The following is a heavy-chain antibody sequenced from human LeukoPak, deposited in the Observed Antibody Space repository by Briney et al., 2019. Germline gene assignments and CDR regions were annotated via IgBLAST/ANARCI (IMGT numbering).Heavy chain of an antibody. Sequence: PGGSLRLSCAASGFTFDDYAMHRVRQAPGKGLEWVSGISWNSGSIGYADSVKGRFTISRDNAKNSLYLQMNSLRAEDMALYYCAKGGSSGWYFDYWGQGTLVTVSS. J-gene: IGHJ4*02. CDR1: GFTFDDYA. D-gene: IGHD6-19*01. CDR2: ISWNSGSI. CDR3: AKGGSSGWYFDY. V-gene: IGHV3-9*03.